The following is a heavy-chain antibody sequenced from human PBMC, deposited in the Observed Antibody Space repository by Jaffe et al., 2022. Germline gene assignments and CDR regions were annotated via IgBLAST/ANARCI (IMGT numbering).Heavy chain of an antibody. Sequence: EVQLLESGGGLVQPGGSLRLSCAASGFTFSSYAMTWVRQAPGKGLEWVSTISGSGGATYYADSVKGRFTISRDNSKNTLYVQMNSLRDEDTAVYYCGKDRPNNWDHLDNSNWFDTWGQGTLVTVSS. D-gene: IGHD1-20*01. J-gene: IGHJ5*02. CDR3: GKDRPNNWDHLDNSNWFDT. CDR1: GFTFSSYA. V-gene: IGHV3-23*01. CDR2: ISGSGGAT.